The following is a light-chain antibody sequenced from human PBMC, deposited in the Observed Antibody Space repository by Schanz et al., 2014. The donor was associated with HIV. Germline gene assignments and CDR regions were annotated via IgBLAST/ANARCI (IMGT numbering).Light chain of an antibody. CDR3: QQYPPYSHT. CDR1: HSVSSN. Sequence: EIVLTQSPATLSVSPGGRATLSCRASHSVSSNLAWYQQRPGQSPRLVIYDASTRAPGIPARFSGSGSGTEFTLTISSLQSDDFATYYCQQYPPYSHTFGQGTTLEI. V-gene: IGKV3-15*01. J-gene: IGKJ2*01. CDR2: DAS.